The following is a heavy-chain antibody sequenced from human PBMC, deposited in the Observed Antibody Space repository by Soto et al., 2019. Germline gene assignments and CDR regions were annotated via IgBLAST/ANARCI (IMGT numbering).Heavy chain of an antibody. V-gene: IGHV1-18*04. J-gene: IGHJ5*02. CDR3: ARKSLSNFNWFDP. D-gene: IGHD4-4*01. CDR2: INADYDNT. Sequence: QLQLVQSGTELKKPGASVKVSCKASGYTFTNYGITWVRQAPGQGLEWMGWINADYDNTNYEQKFQGRVTMTTDTSTNTAYMELRSLRSDDTAVYYCARKSLSNFNWFDPWGQGTLVTVSS. CDR1: GYTFTNYG.